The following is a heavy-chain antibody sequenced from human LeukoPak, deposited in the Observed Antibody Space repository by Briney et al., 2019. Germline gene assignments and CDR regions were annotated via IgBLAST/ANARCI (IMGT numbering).Heavy chain of an antibody. CDR1: GGSISSYY. J-gene: IGHJ5*02. D-gene: IGHD3-3*01. CDR2: IYYSGST. V-gene: IGHV4-59*01. CDR3: AGTPDYDFWSGCPNWFDP. Sequence: SETLSLTCTVSGGSISSYYWSWIRQPPGKGLEWIGYIYYSGSTNYNPSLKSRVTISVDTSKNQFSLKLSSVTAADTAVYYCAGTPDYDFWSGCPNWFDPWGQGTLVTVSS.